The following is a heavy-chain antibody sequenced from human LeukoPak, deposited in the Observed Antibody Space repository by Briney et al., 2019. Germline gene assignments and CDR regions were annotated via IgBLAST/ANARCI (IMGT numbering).Heavy chain of an antibody. CDR3: ARPSVLGPNSDY. CDR2: INPNSGGT. D-gene: IGHD2-2*01. V-gene: IGHV1-2*02. J-gene: IGHJ4*02. Sequence: ASVKVSCKASGYTFTGYYMHWVRQAPGQGLEWMGWINPNSGGTNYAQKFQGRVTMTRDTSISTAYMELSRLRSDDTAVYYCARPSVLGPNSDYWGQGTLVTVSS. CDR1: GYTFTGYY.